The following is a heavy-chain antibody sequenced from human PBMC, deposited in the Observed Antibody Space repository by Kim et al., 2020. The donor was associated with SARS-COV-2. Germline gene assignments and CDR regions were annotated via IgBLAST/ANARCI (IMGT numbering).Heavy chain of an antibody. CDR1: GFTFSNRC. CDR3: ARYGYYYGMDV. J-gene: IGHJ6*02. Sequence: GGSLRLSCAASGFTFSNRCMTWVRQAPGKGLEWVANIGHDGAEKFYVESLKGRFTISRDNGQNSLYLQMNSLRAEDTAVYFCARYGYYYGMDVWGQGTTVTVS. V-gene: IGHV3-7*01. CDR2: IGHDGAEK. D-gene: IGHD3-10*01.